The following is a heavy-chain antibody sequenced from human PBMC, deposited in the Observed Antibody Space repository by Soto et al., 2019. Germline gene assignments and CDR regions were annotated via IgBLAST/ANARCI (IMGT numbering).Heavy chain of an antibody. Sequence: AGGSLRLSCAASGFTFSSYAMSWVRQAPGKGLEWVSAISGSGGSTYYADSVKGRFTISRDNSKNTLYLQMNSLRAEDTAVYYCAKVDTVGANGDIDYWGQGTLVTVYS. CDR3: AKVDTVGANGDIDY. V-gene: IGHV3-23*01. CDR2: ISGSGGST. D-gene: IGHD1-26*01. CDR1: GFTFSSYA. J-gene: IGHJ4*02.